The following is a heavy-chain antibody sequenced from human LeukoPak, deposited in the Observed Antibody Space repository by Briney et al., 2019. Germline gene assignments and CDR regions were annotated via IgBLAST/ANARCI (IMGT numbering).Heavy chain of an antibody. CDR3: ARGTTIFGVVITKYYYGMDV. J-gene: IGHJ6*02. V-gene: IGHV4-34*01. CDR1: GGSFSGYY. CDR2: INHSGGT. D-gene: IGHD3-3*01. Sequence: PSETLSLTCAVYGGSFSGYYWSWIRQPPGKGLEWIGEINHSGGTNYNPSLKSRVTISVDTSKNQFSLKLSSVTAADTAVYYCARGTTIFGVVITKYYYGMDVWGQGTTVTVSS.